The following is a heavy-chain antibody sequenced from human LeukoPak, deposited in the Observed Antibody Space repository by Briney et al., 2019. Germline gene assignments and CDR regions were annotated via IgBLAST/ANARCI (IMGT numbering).Heavy chain of an antibody. Sequence: SETLSLTCTVSGGSISSYYWSWIRQPPGKGLEWIGYIYYSGSTNYNPSLKSRVTISVDTSKNRFSLELSSVTAADTAVYYCASRVVGATIGDAFDIWGQGTMVTVSS. CDR2: IYYSGST. J-gene: IGHJ3*02. CDR3: ASRVVGATIGDAFDI. D-gene: IGHD1-26*01. CDR1: GGSISSYY. V-gene: IGHV4-59*01.